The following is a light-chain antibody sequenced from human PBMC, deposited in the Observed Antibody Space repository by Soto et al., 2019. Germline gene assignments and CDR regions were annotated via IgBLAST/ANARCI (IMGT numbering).Light chain of an antibody. CDR2: DAS. J-gene: IGKJ1*01. CDR1: QTISNT. Sequence: EVVLTQSPATLSVSPGDKVSLSCRANQTISNTLAWYQKKPGQAPRILIYDASNRATGIPARFSGSGSGTDFNLTISRLETEDCAVYEGQQRSNWTRTFCQETKVDIK. CDR3: QQRSNWTRT. V-gene: IGKV3-11*01.